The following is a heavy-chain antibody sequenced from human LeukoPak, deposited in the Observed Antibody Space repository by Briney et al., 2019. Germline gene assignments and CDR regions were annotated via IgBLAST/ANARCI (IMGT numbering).Heavy chain of an antibody. J-gene: IGHJ6*03. Sequence: GGSLRLSCAASGFTFSSYAMSWVRQAPGEGLEWVSAISGSGGSTYYADSVKGRFTISRDNSKNTLYLQMNSLRAEDTAVYYCAKDYYDFWSGYYVYYYMDVWGKGTTVTVSS. CDR1: GFTFSSYA. D-gene: IGHD3-3*01. CDR2: ISGSGGST. CDR3: AKDYYDFWSGYYVYYYMDV. V-gene: IGHV3-23*01.